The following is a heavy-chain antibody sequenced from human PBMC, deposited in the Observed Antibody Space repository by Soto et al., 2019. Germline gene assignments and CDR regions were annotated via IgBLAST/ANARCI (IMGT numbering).Heavy chain of an antibody. V-gene: IGHV1-58*01. D-gene: IGHD5-18*01. CDR1: GFTFTTLV. CDR3: ARAYTAMVIDY. Sequence: SVKVSCKASGFTFTTLVVLWVRQARGHPLEWIGWIVVGSGNTNYAQKYQERVTITRDMSTGTAYMELNSLRAEDTAVYYCARAYTAMVIDYWGQGILVTVSS. CDR2: IVVGSGNT. J-gene: IGHJ4*02.